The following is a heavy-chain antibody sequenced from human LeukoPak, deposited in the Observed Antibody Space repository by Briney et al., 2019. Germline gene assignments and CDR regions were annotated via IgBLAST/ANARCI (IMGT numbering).Heavy chain of an antibody. D-gene: IGHD6-6*01. V-gene: IGHV6-1*01. CDR1: GDSVSSNSAA. CDR2: TCYRSKWYN. CDR3: ARESASIAARRWGPLDNWFDP. Sequence: SQTLSLTCAISGDSVSSNSAAWNWIRQSPSRGLEWLGRTCYRSKWYNDYAVSVKSRITINPDTSKNQFSLQLNSVTPEDTAVYYCARESASIAARRWGPLDNWFDPWGQGTLVTVSS. J-gene: IGHJ5*02.